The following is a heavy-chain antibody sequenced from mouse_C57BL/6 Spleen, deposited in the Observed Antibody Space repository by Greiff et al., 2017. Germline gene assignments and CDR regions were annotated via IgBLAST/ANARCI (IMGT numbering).Heavy chain of an antibody. Sequence: EVQLQQSGPELVKPGASVKLSCKASGYTFTDYYMNWVKQSPGQSLEWIGDIIPNNGGTSYNQKFKGKATLTVDQSSSTAYMELRSLTSVDSAVYYCARRCGISYDFYDWGQGTTLTV. J-gene: IGHJ2*01. D-gene: IGHD1-1*01. CDR3: ARRCGISYDFYD. V-gene: IGHV1-26*01. CDR1: GYTFTDYY. CDR2: IIPNNGGT.